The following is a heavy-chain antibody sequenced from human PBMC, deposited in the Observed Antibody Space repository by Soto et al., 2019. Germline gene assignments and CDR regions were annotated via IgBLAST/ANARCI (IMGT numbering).Heavy chain of an antibody. D-gene: IGHD2-15*01. CDR3: ARSILGYCSGGSCYAYFDI. CDR1: GYTFTSYG. V-gene: IGHV1-18*01. J-gene: IGHJ3*02. CDR2: ISAYNGNT. Sequence: QVQLVQSGAEVKKPGASVKVSCKASGYTFTSYGISWVRQAPGQGLEWMGWISAYNGNTNYAQKLQGRVTMTTDTSTNTAYMGLRSLRSDDTAVYYCARSILGYCSGGSCYAYFDIWGQGTMVTVSS.